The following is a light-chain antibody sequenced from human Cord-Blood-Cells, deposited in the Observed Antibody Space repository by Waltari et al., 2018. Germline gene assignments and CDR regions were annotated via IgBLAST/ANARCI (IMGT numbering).Light chain of an antibody. CDR2: KVS. CDR3: MQGTHPYS. CDR1: QSIVYSDGNTY. Sequence: DVVMTQSPLSLPVTLGQPASISCRSSQSIVYSDGNTYLNWFQQKPGQCPRRLMYKVSNRDSGVPDRFSGSGSGTDFTLKISRVEAEDVGVYYCMQGTHPYSFGQGTKLEIK. V-gene: IGKV2-30*01. J-gene: IGKJ2*03.